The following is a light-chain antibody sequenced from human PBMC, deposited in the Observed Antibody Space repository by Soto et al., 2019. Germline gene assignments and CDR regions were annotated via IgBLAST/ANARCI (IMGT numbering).Light chain of an antibody. CDR2: AAS. V-gene: IGKV1-5*03. J-gene: IGKJ5*01. CDR1: QSISSW. CDR3: QQYNGYPIP. Sequence: DIQMTQSPSTLSASVGDRVTITCRASQSISSWLAWYQQKPGKAPKLLIYAASTLETGVPSRFSGSGSGTEFTPPFGSLKPEDFATYSGQQYNGYPIPSGQGTRLEIK.